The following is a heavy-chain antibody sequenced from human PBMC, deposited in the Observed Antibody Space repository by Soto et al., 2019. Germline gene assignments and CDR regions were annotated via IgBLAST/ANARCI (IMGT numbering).Heavy chain of an antibody. CDR3: ARGDSTDCSNGVCSFFYNHDMDV. D-gene: IGHD2-8*01. J-gene: IGHJ6*02. CDR2: INPKSGGT. CDR1: GYSFTDYH. Sequence: ASVKVSCKASGYSFTDYHIHWVRQAPGQGLEWLGRINPKSGGTSTAQKFQGWVPMTTDTSISTASMELTRLTSDDTDIYYCARGDSTDCSNGVCSFFYNHDMDVWGQGTTVTVS. V-gene: IGHV1-2*04.